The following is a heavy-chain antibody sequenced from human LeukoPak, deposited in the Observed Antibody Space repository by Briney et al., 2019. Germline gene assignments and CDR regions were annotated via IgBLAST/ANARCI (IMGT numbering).Heavy chain of an antibody. J-gene: IGHJ5*02. CDR2: SNHGGGST. CDR1: GYSFTSYY. D-gene: IGHD4-23*01. V-gene: IGHV1-46*01. CDR3: PKDLRWDHPGLDP. Sequence: GASVKVSCKASGYSFTSYYIHWVRQAPGQGLEWMEISNHGGGSTSYAQKFQDRDTMTRDTYTSTVYMEVNSLSAEDTAVYYCPKDLRWDHPGLDPWGQGTLVIVSS.